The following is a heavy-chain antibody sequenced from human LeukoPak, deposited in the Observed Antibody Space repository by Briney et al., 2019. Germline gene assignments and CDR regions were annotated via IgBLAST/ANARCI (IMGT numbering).Heavy chain of an antibody. CDR2: LSYGGTNK. J-gene: IGHJ4*02. Sequence: PGRSLRLSCAASGFTFSDYAMHWVRQAPGKGLEWVAVLSYGGTNKYYADSVKGRFTISRDNSKNTLYLQMTSLRAEDTAVYYCARGNQGNWFEYWGKGALVTVSS. D-gene: IGHD4-23*01. CDR3: ARGNQGNWFEY. V-gene: IGHV3-30-3*01. CDR1: GFTFSDYA.